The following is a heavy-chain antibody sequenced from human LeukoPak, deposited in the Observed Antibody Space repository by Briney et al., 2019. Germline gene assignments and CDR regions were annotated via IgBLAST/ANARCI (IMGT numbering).Heavy chain of an antibody. CDR1: GYTFTSYD. J-gene: IGHJ4*02. D-gene: IGHD2-21*02. V-gene: IGHV1-8*01. Sequence: ASVKVSCKASGYTFTSYDINWVRQATGQGLEWMGWMNPNSGNTGYARKFQGRVTMTRNTSISTAYMELSSLRSEDTAVYYCARARRDYCGGDCYLYYFDYWGQGTLVTVSS. CDR3: ARARRDYCGGDCYLYYFDY. CDR2: MNPNSGNT.